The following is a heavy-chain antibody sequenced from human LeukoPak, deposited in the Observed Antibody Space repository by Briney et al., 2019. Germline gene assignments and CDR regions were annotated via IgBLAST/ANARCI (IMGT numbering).Heavy chain of an antibody. Sequence: GGSLRLSCAASGFTFSSYSMSWVRQAPGKGLEWVSYISSSNSTIYYADSVKGRFTISRDNAKNSLYLQMNSLRAEDTAVYYCASNMYTENYYLYPFWGQGTLVTVSS. CDR3: ASNMYTENYYLYPF. CDR1: GFTFSSYS. CDR2: ISSSNSTI. D-gene: IGHD1-26*01. V-gene: IGHV3-48*01. J-gene: IGHJ4*02.